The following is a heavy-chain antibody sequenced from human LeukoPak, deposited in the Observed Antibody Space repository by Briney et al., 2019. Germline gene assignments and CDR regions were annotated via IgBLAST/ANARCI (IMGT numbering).Heavy chain of an antibody. CDR1: GLTFSNTW. Sequence: GGSLRLSCAASGLTFSNTWVSWVRQAPGKGLAWVGRIESKNDGEATHYAAPVKDRFTISRDASKNTVYLQMNSLKTEVTAVYYCIGSFLGYWGRGTLVTVSS. D-gene: IGHD3-10*01. CDR2: IESKNDGEAT. CDR3: IGSFLGY. J-gene: IGHJ4*02. V-gene: IGHV3-15*04.